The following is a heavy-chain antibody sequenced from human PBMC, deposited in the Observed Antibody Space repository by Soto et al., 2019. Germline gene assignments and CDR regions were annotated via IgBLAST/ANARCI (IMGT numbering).Heavy chain of an antibody. CDR3: AGGGYSYSSLSRVAIDY. V-gene: IGHV1-18*01. D-gene: IGHD5-18*01. Sequence: QVQLVQSGAEVKKPGASVKVSCKASGYTFTSYGINWVRQAPGQGLEWMGWISADNGNTNYAQKLQGRVTMTTDTSMGTAYMELWSLTSDDTAVYCCAGGGYSYSSLSRVAIDYWGQGTLVTVSS. CDR1: GYTFTSYG. J-gene: IGHJ4*02. CDR2: ISADNGNT.